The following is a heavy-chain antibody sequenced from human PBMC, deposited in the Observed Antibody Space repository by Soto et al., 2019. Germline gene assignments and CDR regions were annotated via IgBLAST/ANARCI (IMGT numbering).Heavy chain of an antibody. CDR1: GYTFTGYY. Sequence: ASVKVSCKASGYTFTGYYMHWVRQAPGQGLEWMGWINPNSGGTNYAQKFQGWVTMTRDTSISTAYMELSRLRSDDTAVYYCARGGIGIAAAGGANYYYYYGMDVWG. J-gene: IGHJ6*02. CDR3: ARGGIGIAAAGGANYYYYYGMDV. V-gene: IGHV1-2*04. D-gene: IGHD6-13*01. CDR2: INPNSGGT.